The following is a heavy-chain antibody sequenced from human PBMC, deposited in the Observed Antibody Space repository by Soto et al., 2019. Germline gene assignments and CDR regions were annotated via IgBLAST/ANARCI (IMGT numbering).Heavy chain of an antibody. D-gene: IGHD2-2*01. CDR1: GGSISSYY. CDR3: ARVGPIPAALNYYYYYGMDV. J-gene: IGHJ6*02. Sequence: SETLSLTCTVSGGSISSYYWSWIRQPAGKGLEWIGRIYTSGSTNYNPSLKSRVTMSVDTSKNQFSLKLSSVTAADTAVYYCARVGPIPAALNYYYYYGMDVWGQGTTVTVSS. CDR2: IYTSGST. V-gene: IGHV4-4*07.